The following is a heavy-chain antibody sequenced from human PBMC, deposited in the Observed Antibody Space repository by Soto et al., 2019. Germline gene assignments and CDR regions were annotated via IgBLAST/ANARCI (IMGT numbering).Heavy chain of an antibody. CDR2: IIPILGIA. CDR3: ARDRTPRHGMDV. CDR1: GGTFSSYT. V-gene: IGHV1-69*08. Sequence: QVQLVQSGAEVKKPGSSVKVSCKASGGTFSSYTISWVRQAPGQGLEWMGRIIPILGIANYAQKFQGRVTITADKSTSTAYMELSSLRSEDTAVYYCARDRTPRHGMDVWGQWTTVTVSS. J-gene: IGHJ6*02.